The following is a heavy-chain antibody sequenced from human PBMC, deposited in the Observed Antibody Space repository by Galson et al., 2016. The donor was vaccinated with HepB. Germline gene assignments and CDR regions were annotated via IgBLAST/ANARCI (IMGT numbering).Heavy chain of an antibody. D-gene: IGHD5-12*01. CDR1: GFTVSNNH. CDR3: HGAGGFSS. Sequence: SLRLSCAASGFTVSNNHIFWVRQAPGKGLEWVSLIYGGGGTYYADSVKGRFTMYRDSSKNIVYLQMHSLRAEDTAVYYCHGAGGFSSWGQGTLVTVSS. J-gene: IGHJ5*02. CDR2: IYGGGGT. V-gene: IGHV3-53*01.